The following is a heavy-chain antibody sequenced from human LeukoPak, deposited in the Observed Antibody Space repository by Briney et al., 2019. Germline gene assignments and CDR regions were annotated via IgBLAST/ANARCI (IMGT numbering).Heavy chain of an antibody. V-gene: IGHV4-4*07. CDR1: GGSINSFY. CDR3: AREGPSRQFDY. J-gene: IGHJ4*02. CDR2: IYTSGST. Sequence: PSETLSLTCTVSGGSINSFYWSWIRQPAGKGLEWIGRIYTSGSTNYSPSLKSRVTMSVDTSKNQFSLNLSSVTAADTAVYYCAREGPSRQFDYGGKGTLVTVSS.